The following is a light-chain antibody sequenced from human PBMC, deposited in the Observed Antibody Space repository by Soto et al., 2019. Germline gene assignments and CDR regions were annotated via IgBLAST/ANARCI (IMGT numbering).Light chain of an antibody. CDR3: QQSYSIFFT. CDR2: AAS. Sequence: DIQMTQSPSSLSASVGDRVTITCRASQSINSYLNWYQQKPGKAPKLLIHAASSLQSGVPSRFSGSGSGTDFTLTISSLQPEDFATYYCQQSYSIFFTFGPGTKVDI. CDR1: QSINSY. V-gene: IGKV1-39*01. J-gene: IGKJ3*01.